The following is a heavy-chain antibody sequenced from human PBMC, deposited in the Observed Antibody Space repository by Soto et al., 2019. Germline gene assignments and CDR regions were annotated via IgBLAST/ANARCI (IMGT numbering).Heavy chain of an antibody. D-gene: IGHD1-20*01. Sequence: EAQLLESGGGLVQPGESLTLSCVASHFVFNIDAMTWVRQAPGKGLEWVSSMSGSGSSIYYADSVKGRFTITRDKSKKTLYLQMNSLRAEDTAVYWCARDNWNGAYYGLDVWGQGTTVTVS. V-gene: IGHV3-23*01. CDR2: MSGSGSSI. J-gene: IGHJ6*02. CDR3: ARDNWNGAYYGLDV. CDR1: HFVFNIDA.